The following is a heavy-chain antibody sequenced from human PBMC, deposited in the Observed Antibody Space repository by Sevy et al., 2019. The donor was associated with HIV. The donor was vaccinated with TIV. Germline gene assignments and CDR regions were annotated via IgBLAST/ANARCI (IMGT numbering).Heavy chain of an antibody. CDR3: AKGQTDYYDTSGPVDY. Sequence: GGSLRLSCAASGFTFSSYAMHWVRQAPGKGLEWVAAIPYDGSSKCYADSVKGRLTISRDNSKNTLYLQMNSLRAEDTALYYCAKGQTDYYDTSGPVDYWGQGTLVTVSS. J-gene: IGHJ4*02. CDR2: IPYDGSSK. V-gene: IGHV3-30*18. D-gene: IGHD3-22*01. CDR1: GFTFSSYA.